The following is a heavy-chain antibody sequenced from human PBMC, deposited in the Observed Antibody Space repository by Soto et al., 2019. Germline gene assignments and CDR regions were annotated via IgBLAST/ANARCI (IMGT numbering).Heavy chain of an antibody. D-gene: IGHD6-13*01. CDR3: ARTYSSSWYWDYYYGMDV. CDR1: GYTFTGYY. Sequence: ASVKVSCKASGYTFTGYYMHWVRQAPGQGLEWMGWINPNSGGTNYAQKFQGRVTMTRDTSISTAYMELSRLRSDDTAVYYCARTYSSSWYWDYYYGMDVWGQGTTVTVSS. CDR2: INPNSGGT. J-gene: IGHJ6*02. V-gene: IGHV1-2*02.